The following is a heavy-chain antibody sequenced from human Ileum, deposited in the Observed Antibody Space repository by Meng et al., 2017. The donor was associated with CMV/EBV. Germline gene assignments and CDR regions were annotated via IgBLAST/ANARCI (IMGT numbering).Heavy chain of an antibody. CDR2: IYRDGTT. CDR1: GESFSHYY. D-gene: IGHD2-21*02. J-gene: IGHJ4*02. V-gene: IGHV4-34*01. CDR3: ARSTKADCWEVLTY. Sequence: QVHLQQGGAGLLKPSETLTLTCAVYGESFSHYYWTWIRQPPGKGLEWIGEIYRDGTTNYDPSLKSRVSISEDTSKNQFSLKLTSVTAADTAVYYCARSTKADCWEVLTYWGQGTLVTVSS.